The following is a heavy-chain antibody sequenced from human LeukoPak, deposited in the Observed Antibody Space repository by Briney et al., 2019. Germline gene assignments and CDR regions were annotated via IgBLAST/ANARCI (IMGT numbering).Heavy chain of an antibody. CDR2: IYYSGST. CDR3: ARGTRGPEDTMIVVVITTPDAFDI. CDR1: GGSISSYY. J-gene: IGHJ3*02. Sequence: SETLSLTCTVSGGSISSYYWSWIRQPPGKGLEWIGYIYYSGSTNYNPSLKSRVTISVDTSKNQFSLKLSSVTAADTAVYYCARGTRGPEDTMIVVVITTPDAFDIWGQGTMVTVSS. D-gene: IGHD3-22*01. V-gene: IGHV4-59*08.